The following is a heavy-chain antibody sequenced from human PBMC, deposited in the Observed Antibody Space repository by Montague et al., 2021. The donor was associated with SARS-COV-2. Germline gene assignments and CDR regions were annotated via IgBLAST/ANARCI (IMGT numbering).Heavy chain of an antibody. CDR3: ARNSVRLRSGPHWYFDF. Sequence: PALVKPTQTLTLTCTVSGFSVSAPGVGVGWIRQPPGKALEWLALIYWDDDKRYSPSLNTRLTIIKDTSKNQVALTMTNVDPADTGAYFCARNSVRLRSGPHWYFDFWGHGT. D-gene: IGHD3-10*01. V-gene: IGHV2-5*02. CDR2: IYWDDDK. CDR1: GFSVSAPGVG. J-gene: IGHJ2*01.